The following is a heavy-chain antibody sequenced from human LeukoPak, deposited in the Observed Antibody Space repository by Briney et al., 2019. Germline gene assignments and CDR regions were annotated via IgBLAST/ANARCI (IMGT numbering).Heavy chain of an antibody. CDR2: VRFDGTNT. J-gene: IGHJ4*02. CDR3: TGDSDY. CDR1: GFTFNTYD. Sequence: PGGSLRLSCAASGFTFNTYDMHWVRQAPGKGLEWVAFVRFDGTNTYHADSVKGRFTLSRDNSKNTLYLQMNSLRAEDTAVYYCTGDSDYWGQGTLVTVSS. V-gene: IGHV3-30*02.